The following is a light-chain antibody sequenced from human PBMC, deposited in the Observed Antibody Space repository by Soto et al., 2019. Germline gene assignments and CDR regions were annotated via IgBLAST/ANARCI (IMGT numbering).Light chain of an antibody. J-gene: IGLJ1*01. CDR2: EVG. CDR3: SSYAGSSNV. Sequence: QSVLTQPASVSGSPGQSITISCTGTSSDVGGYNYVSWYQQFPGKAPKLMIYEVGNRPSGVPDRFSGSKSGNTASLTVSGLQAEDEADYYCSSYAGSSNVFGTGTKVTVL. CDR1: SSDVGGYNY. V-gene: IGLV2-8*01.